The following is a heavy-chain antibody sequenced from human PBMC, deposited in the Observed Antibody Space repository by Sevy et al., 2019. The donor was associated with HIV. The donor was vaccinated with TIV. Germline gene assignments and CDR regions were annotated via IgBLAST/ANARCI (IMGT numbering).Heavy chain of an antibody. CDR1: GFTFSSYD. CDR3: TRNGGAFDNGFDP. D-gene: IGHD2-8*01. CDR2: ISSSGSPI. Sequence: GGSLRLSCTASGFTFSSYDMNWVRQAPGKGLEWVSKISSSGSPIYYADSVKGRFTISRDNAKNSLNLQMNSLRAEDTAVYYCTRNGGAFDNGFDPWGQGTLVTVSS. J-gene: IGHJ5*02. V-gene: IGHV3-48*03.